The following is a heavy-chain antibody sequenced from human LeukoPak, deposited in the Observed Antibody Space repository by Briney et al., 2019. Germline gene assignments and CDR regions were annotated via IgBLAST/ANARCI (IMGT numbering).Heavy chain of an antibody. CDR3: AKFNDYYGSGSTNYFDY. J-gene: IGHJ4*02. CDR1: GFTFSSYA. CDR2: ISGSGGST. Sequence: TGGSLRPSCAASGFTFSSYAMSWVRQAPGKGLEWVSAISGSGGSTYYADSVKGRFTISRDNSKNTLYLQMNSLRAEDTAVYYCAKFNDYYGSGSTNYFDYWGQGTLVTVSS. D-gene: IGHD3-10*01. V-gene: IGHV3-23*01.